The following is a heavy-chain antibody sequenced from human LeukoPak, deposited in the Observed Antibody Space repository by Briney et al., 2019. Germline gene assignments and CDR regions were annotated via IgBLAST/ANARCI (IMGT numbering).Heavy chain of an antibody. Sequence: GGSLRLSCAAPGFTFSSYSMNWVRQAPGKGLEWVSYISSSSSTIYYADSVKGRFTISRDNAKNSLYLQMNSLRAEDTAVYYCAIGSSXAVAAQWGQGTLVTVSS. J-gene: IGHJ4*02. D-gene: IGHD6-19*01. CDR1: GFTFSSYS. CDR2: ISSSSSTI. CDR3: AIGSSXAVAAQ. V-gene: IGHV3-48*01.